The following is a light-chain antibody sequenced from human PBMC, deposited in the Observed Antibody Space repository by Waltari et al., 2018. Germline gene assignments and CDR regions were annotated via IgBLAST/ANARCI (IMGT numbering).Light chain of an antibody. CDR3: ALYMGSGIWV. CDR2: KAN. CDR1: SGSLSTTSY. Sequence: QTVVTQEPSLSVSPGGTVTLTCALSSGSLSTTSYATWYQQTPGQAPRPLVYKANAGSSALPVRFSCSILENTAALTITGAQADDESDYYCALYMGSGIWVFGGGTRLTVL. V-gene: IGLV8-61*01. J-gene: IGLJ3*02.